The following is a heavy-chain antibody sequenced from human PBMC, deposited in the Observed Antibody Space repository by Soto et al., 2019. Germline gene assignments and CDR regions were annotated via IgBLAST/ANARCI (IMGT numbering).Heavy chain of an antibody. CDR1: GGTFSSYA. Sequence: QVQLVQSGAEVKKPGSSVKVSCKASGGTFSSYAISWVRQAPGQGLEWMGGIIPIFGTANYAQKFQGRVKITADESKSTAYMERSSLRSEDTAVYYCARSSGGMGWFDPWGQGTLVTVSS. CDR3: ARSSGGMGWFDP. CDR2: IIPIFGTA. V-gene: IGHV1-69*12. J-gene: IGHJ5*02. D-gene: IGHD3-10*01.